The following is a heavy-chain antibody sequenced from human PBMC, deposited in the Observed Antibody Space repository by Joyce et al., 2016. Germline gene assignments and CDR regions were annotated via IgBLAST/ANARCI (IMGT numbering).Heavy chain of an antibody. J-gene: IGHJ6*03. V-gene: IGHV3-30*18. CDR3: AKDSITSSYYYYYYMDA. CDR2: TSYDGTNN. CDR1: GFTFSVYG. D-gene: IGHD2-2*01. Sequence: QVQLVESGGGVVQPGNSLTLSCAASGFTFSVYGMHWVRQAPGKGLGWVAVTSYDGTNNYYADSVKGRFTISRDNSKNTLYLHINSLRAEDTAVYYCAKDSITSSYYYYYYMDAWGKGTTVTVSS.